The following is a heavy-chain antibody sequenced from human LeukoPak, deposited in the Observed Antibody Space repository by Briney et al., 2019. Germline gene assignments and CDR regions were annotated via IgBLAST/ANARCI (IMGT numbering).Heavy chain of an antibody. Sequence: GRSLRLSCAAYGFIFDDYAMHWVRQAPGKGLEWVSGISRNSGSIGYGDSVKGRFTISRDNAKNCLYLQMKSLRVEDTALYYCTKGWELISAFDYWGQGTLVTVSS. V-gene: IGHV3-9*01. CDR3: TKGWELISAFDY. CDR2: ISRNSGSI. J-gene: IGHJ4*02. D-gene: IGHD1-26*01. CDR1: GFIFDDYA.